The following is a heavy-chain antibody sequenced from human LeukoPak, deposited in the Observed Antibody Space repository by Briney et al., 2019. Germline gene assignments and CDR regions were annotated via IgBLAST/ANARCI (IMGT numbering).Heavy chain of an antibody. V-gene: IGHV4-59*01. J-gene: IGHJ6*02. CDR3: ARDRGSPKTYYYGMDV. CDR2: IYYSGST. D-gene: IGHD3-10*01. CDR1: GGSISSYY. Sequence: SEALSLTCTVSGGSISSYYWSWIRQPPGKGLEWIGYIYYSGSTNYNPSLKSRVTISVDTSKNQFSLKLSSVTAADTAVYYCARDRGSPKTYYYGMDVWGQGTTVTVSS.